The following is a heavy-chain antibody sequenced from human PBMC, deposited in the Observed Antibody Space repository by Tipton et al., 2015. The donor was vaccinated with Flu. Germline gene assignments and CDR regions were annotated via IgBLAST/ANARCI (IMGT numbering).Heavy chain of an antibody. D-gene: IGHD3-10*01. CDR3: ARGSGSGTFVIFDF. J-gene: IGHJ4*02. CDR1: GGSFSGYY. V-gene: IGHV4-34*01. CDR2: INHSGST. Sequence: TLSLTCTVSGGSFSGYYWSWIRQPPGKGLEWIGEINHSGSTNYNPSLKSRVTISVDTSKNQFSLTLSSVTAADTAVYYCARGSGSGTFVIFDFWGQGTVVTVSS.